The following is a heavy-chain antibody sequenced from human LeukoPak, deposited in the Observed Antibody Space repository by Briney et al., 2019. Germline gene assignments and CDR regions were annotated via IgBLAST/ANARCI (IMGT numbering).Heavy chain of an antibody. J-gene: IGHJ4*02. Sequence: TAGGSLRLSCAASGFTFSSYSMNWVRQAPGKGLEWVSSISSSSSYIYYADSVKGRFTISRDNAKNSLYLQMNSLRAEDTAVYYCARDQVWYCSSTSCSYFDYWGQGTLVTVSS. V-gene: IGHV3-21*04. CDR3: ARDQVWYCSSTSCSYFDY. CDR2: ISSSSSYI. CDR1: GFTFSSYS. D-gene: IGHD2-2*01.